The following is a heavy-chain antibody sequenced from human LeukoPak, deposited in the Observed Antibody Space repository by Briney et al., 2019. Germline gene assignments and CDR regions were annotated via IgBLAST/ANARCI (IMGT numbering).Heavy chain of an antibody. CDR2: FDPEDGET. Sequence: GASVKVSCKVSGYTLTELSMHWVRQAPGKGLEWMGGFDPEDGETIYAQKFQGRVTMTEDTSTDTAYMELSSLRSEDTAVYYCATIGDGSGSLSIAYWGQGTLVTVSS. J-gene: IGHJ4*02. CDR1: GYTLTELS. D-gene: IGHD3-10*01. V-gene: IGHV1-24*01. CDR3: ATIGDGSGSLSIAY.